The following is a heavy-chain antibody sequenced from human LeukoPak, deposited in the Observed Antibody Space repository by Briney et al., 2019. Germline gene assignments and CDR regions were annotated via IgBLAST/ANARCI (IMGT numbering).Heavy chain of an antibody. J-gene: IGHJ4*02. V-gene: IGHV1-46*01. Sequence: GASVKVSCKASGYTFTSYGISWVRQAPGQGLEWMGIINPSGGSTSYAQKFQGRVTMTRDTSTSTVYMELSSLRSEDTAVYYCARDQDYGGNPPSDDYWGQGTLVTVSS. CDR3: ARDQDYGGNPPSDDY. CDR1: GYTFTSYG. CDR2: INPSGGST. D-gene: IGHD4-23*01.